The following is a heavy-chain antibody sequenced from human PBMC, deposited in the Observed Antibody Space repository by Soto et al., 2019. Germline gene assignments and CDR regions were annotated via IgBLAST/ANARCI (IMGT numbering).Heavy chain of an antibody. CDR1: GYTFINFF. Sequence: GSSVKVSCKASGYTFINFFIHWVRQAPGQGLEWVGIINPSGGAATYPQKFQGRVTMTRDTSTSTVYMDVSSLRFDDTAVYYCARSHCSGGSCYLGAFDIWGQGTMVIVSS. D-gene: IGHD2-15*01. CDR2: INPSGGAA. J-gene: IGHJ3*02. V-gene: IGHV1-46*01. CDR3: ARSHCSGGSCYLGAFDI.